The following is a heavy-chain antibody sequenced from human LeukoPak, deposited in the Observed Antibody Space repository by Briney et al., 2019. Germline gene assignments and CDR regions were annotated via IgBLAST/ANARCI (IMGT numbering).Heavy chain of an antibody. Sequence: GGSLRLSCAASGFTFSSYEMNWVRQAPGKGLEWVSYISSSGSTIYYADSVKGRFTISRDNAKNSLYLQMNSLRAEDTAVYYCAKGASGWYYYYYMDVWGKGTTVTISS. CDR1: GFTFSSYE. J-gene: IGHJ6*03. D-gene: IGHD6-19*01. V-gene: IGHV3-48*03. CDR2: ISSSGSTI. CDR3: AKGASGWYYYYYMDV.